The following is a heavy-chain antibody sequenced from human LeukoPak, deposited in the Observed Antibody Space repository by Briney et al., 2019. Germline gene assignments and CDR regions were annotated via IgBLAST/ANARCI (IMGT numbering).Heavy chain of an antibody. V-gene: IGHV3-30*02. CDR3: AKDSAYYYDSSGYYYD. D-gene: IGHD3-22*01. J-gene: IGHJ4*02. CDR2: IRYDGTNK. Sequence: GGSLRLSCAASGFSFSSYGMHWVRQAPGKGLEWVVFIRYDGTNKYYADSVKGRFTISRDNSKNTLYLQMNSLRAEDTAMYYCAKDSAYYYDSSGYYYDWGQGTPVTVSS. CDR1: GFSFSSYG.